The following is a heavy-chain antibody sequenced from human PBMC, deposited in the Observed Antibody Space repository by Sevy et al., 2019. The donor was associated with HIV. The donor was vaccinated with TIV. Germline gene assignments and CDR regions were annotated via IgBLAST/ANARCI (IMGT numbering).Heavy chain of an antibody. V-gene: IGHV3-33*08. Sequence: PGGSLRLSCAASGFTFSSYGMHWVRQAPGKGLEWVAVIWYDGSNKYYADSVKGRFTISRDNSKNTLYLQMNSLRAEDTAVYYCASDQNSDTKWELPSVGWGQGTLVTVSS. CDR2: IWYDGSNK. CDR1: GFTFSSYG. J-gene: IGHJ4*02. CDR3: ASDQNSDTKWELPSVG. D-gene: IGHD1-26*01.